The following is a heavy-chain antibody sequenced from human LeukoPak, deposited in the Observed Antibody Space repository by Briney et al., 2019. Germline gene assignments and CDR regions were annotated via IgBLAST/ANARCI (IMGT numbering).Heavy chain of an antibody. Sequence: GASVKVSCKASGYTFTSYYMHWVRQAPGQGLEWMGIINPSGGSTSYAQKFQGRVTMTRDTSISTAYMELSRLRSDDTAVYYCARDTRTVTTELDYWGQGTLVTVSS. V-gene: IGHV1-46*01. CDR1: GYTFTSYY. J-gene: IGHJ4*02. CDR2: INPSGGST. CDR3: ARDTRTVTTELDY. D-gene: IGHD4-17*01.